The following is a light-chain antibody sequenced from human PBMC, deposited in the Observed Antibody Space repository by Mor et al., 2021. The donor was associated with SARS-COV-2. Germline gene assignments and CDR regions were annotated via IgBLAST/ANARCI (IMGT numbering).Light chain of an antibody. J-gene: IGLJ2*01. CDR2: QGT. V-gene: IGLV3-1*01. Sequence: VSPGQTASITCSGDNLGNKDSCWYQQKPGRSPVLVMYQGTKRPSGIPDRFSASISGNTATLTISGTQAMDEADYYCQAWDSTSAHVVYGGGT. CDR1: NLGNKD. CDR3: QAWDSTSAHVV.